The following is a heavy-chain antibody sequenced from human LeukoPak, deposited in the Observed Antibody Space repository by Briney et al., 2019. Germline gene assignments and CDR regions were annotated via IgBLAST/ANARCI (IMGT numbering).Heavy chain of an antibody. CDR1: GFTFSNAW. J-gene: IGHJ3*01. Sequence: GGSLRLSCGASGFTFSNAWMSWVRQAPGKGLEWVSVISGSGGSTYYGDSVKGRFTISRDNSKNTLYLQMNSLRAEDTAVYYCAKAPWAPHAFDFWGQGTMVTVSS. D-gene: IGHD1-26*01. V-gene: IGHV3-23*01. CDR3: AKAPWAPHAFDF. CDR2: ISGSGGST.